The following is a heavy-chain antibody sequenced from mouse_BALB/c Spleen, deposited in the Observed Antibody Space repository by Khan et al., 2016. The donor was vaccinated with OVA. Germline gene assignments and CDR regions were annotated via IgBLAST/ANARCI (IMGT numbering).Heavy chain of an antibody. V-gene: IGHV2-6-5*01. Sequence: QMQLEESGPGLVAPSQSLSITCTVSGFSLTDYDVGWIRQPPGKGLEWLGVIWGGGNTYYNSALKSGLSISKDTSTSQVFLKMNSLQTDDTAMYYCAKGVWSYYFALDYWGQGTSVTVSS. CDR1: GFSLTDYD. CDR2: IWGGGNT. J-gene: IGHJ4*01. CDR3: AKGVWSYYFALDY. D-gene: IGHD2-10*02.